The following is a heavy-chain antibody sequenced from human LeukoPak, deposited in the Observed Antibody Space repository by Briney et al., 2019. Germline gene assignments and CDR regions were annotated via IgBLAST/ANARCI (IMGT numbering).Heavy chain of an antibody. CDR2: IHHDGIT. D-gene: IGHD3-22*01. Sequence: SETLSLTCSISGYSISSGYFWGWIRQPPGKGLEWIGNIHHDGITYYNPSLKSRVTISLGPAKNQFSLKLTSVAAADTALYHCARVHYYDASDYSTSNWFDPWGQGTLVTVSS. CDR1: GYSISSGYF. CDR3: ARVHYYDASDYSTSNWFDP. V-gene: IGHV4-38-2*02. J-gene: IGHJ5*02.